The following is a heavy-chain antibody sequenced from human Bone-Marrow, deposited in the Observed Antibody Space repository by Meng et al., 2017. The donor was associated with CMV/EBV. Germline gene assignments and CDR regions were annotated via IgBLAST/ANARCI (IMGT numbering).Heavy chain of an antibody. Sequence: ASVKVSCKASGYTFTSYGISWVRQAPGQGLEWMGWISAYNGNTNYAQKLQGRVTMTTDTSTSTAYMELRSLRSDDTAVYYCARVGTYYYGSGSYLDSRRNDYYGMDVCGQGTTVTVSS. V-gene: IGHV1-18*01. CDR3: ARVGTYYYGSGSYLDSRRNDYYGMDV. D-gene: IGHD3-10*01. J-gene: IGHJ6*02. CDR1: GYTFTSYG. CDR2: ISAYNGNT.